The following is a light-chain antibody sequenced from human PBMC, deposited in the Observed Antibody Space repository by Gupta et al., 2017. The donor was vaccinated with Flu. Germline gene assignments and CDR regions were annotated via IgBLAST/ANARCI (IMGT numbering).Light chain of an antibody. CDR3: QQRGGWPLT. J-gene: IGKJ4*01. V-gene: IGKV3-11*01. Sequence: PANLSWSPGERATLACRASQTVITDLAWYQQKPGQAPRVVIFDVSKRATGFPARFSGSGSGTDFTLTISSLEPEDFGVYYCQQRGGWPLTFGGGTKVEIK. CDR2: DVS. CDR1: QTVITD.